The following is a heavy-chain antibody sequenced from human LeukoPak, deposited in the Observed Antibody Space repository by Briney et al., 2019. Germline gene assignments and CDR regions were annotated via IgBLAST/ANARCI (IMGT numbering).Heavy chain of an antibody. Sequence: GGSLRLSCAASGFTFNSFPMHWVRQAPGKGLEWVGLISFDGSDKSYADSVEGRFTISGDNSKNTLYLQMNSLSAEDTAVYYCARVLGFGSPPAYWGQGTLVSVSS. D-gene: IGHD3-10*01. CDR2: ISFDGSDK. J-gene: IGHJ4*02. V-gene: IGHV3-30*04. CDR3: ARVLGFGSPPAY. CDR1: GFTFNSFP.